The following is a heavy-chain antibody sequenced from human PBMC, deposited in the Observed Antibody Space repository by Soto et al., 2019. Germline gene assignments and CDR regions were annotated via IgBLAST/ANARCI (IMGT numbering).Heavy chain of an antibody. CDR1: GGSFSGYY. J-gene: IGHJ6*03. CDR2: INHSGST. Sequence: SETLSLTCAVYGGSFSGYYWSWIRQPPGKGLEWIGEINHSGSTNYNPSLKSRVTISVDTSKNQFSLKLSSVTAADTAVYYCARSSYDFWSGYYIPRMRYYYMDVWGKGTTVTVSS. V-gene: IGHV4-34*01. D-gene: IGHD3-3*01. CDR3: ARSSYDFWSGYYIPRMRYYYMDV.